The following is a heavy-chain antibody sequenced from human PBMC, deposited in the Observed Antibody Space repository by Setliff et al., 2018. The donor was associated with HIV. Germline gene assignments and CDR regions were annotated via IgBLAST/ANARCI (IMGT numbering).Heavy chain of an antibody. J-gene: IGHJ6*02. Sequence: SETLSLTCAVSGYSISSGYYWGWIRQPPGKGLEWIGSIYHSGSTYYNPSLKSRVTISVDTSKKQFSLKLSSVTAADTAVYYCARRYYDSSYGMDVWGQGTTVTVSS. CDR2: IYHSGST. CDR3: ARRYYDSSYGMDV. D-gene: IGHD3-22*01. V-gene: IGHV4-38-2*01. CDR1: GYSISSGYY.